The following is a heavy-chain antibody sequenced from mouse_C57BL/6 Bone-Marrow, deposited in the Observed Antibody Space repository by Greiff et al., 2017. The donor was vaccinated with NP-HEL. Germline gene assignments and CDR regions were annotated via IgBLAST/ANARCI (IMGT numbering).Heavy chain of an antibody. V-gene: IGHV1-64*01. CDR3: AGWDYYGSSYPNWYFDV. CDR1: GYTFTSYW. Sequence: VKLQQPGAELVKPGASVKLSCKASGYTFTSYWMHWVKQRPGQGLEWIGMIHPNSGSTNYNEKFKSKATLTVDKSSSTAYMQLSSLTSEDSAVYYCAGWDYYGSSYPNWYFDVWGTGTTVTVSS. D-gene: IGHD1-1*01. CDR2: IHPNSGST. J-gene: IGHJ1*03.